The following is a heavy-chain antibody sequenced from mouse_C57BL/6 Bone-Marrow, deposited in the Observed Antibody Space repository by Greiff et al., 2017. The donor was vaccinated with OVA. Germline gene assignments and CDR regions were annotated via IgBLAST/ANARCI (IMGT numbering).Heavy chain of an antibody. CDR3: ARDLNWDYFDD. CDR2: ISDGGSYT. J-gene: IGHJ2*01. CDR1: GFTFSSYA. D-gene: IGHD4-1*01. Sequence: EVHLVESGGGLVKPGGSLKLSCAASGFTFSSYAMSWVRQTPEKRLEWVATISDGGSYTYYPDNVKGRFTISRDNAKNNRYLQMSHLKSEDTAMYYCARDLNWDYFDDWGQGTTLTVSS. V-gene: IGHV5-4*01.